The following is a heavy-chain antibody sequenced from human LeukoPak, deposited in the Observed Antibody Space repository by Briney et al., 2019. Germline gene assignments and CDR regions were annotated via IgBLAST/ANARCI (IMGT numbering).Heavy chain of an antibody. CDR2: IRYDGSNK. D-gene: IGHD2-15*01. Sequence: PGGSLRLSCAASGFTFSSYGMHWVRQAPGKGLEWVAFIRYDGSNKYYADSVKGRFTISRDNSKNTLYLQMNSLRAEDTAVYYCSGCLYYYYYYMDVWGKGTTVTVSS. CDR3: SGCLYYYYYYMDV. CDR1: GFTFSSYG. V-gene: IGHV3-30*02. J-gene: IGHJ6*03.